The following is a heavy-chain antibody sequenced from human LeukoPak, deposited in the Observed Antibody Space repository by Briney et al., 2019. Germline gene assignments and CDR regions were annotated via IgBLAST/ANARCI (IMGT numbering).Heavy chain of an antibody. V-gene: IGHV4-39*01. J-gene: IGHJ4*02. CDR2: VYYSGST. Sequence: SSETLSLTCTVSRDSVSNDKFFWGWIRQPPGEGLEWIGSVYYSGSTYYNPSLNSRVTISVDTSKNQFSLKLSSVTAADTAVYYCARLGWWNSWGQGTLVTVSS. D-gene: IGHD2-15*01. CDR1: RDSVSNDKFF. CDR3: ARLGWWNS.